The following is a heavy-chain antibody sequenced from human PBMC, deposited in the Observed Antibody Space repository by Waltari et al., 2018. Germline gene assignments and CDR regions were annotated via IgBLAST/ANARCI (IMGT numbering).Heavy chain of an antibody. Sequence: QVQLVQSGAEVKKPGASVKVSCKASGYTFTSYDINWVRQATGQGLEWMGWLNPNVVNTGYAQKFPGRVTMTRNTSISTAYMELSSLRSEDTAVYYCARGHSRVTPRVFYYWGQGTLVTVSS. D-gene: IGHD5-18*01. CDR2: LNPNVVNT. V-gene: IGHV1-8*01. CDR3: ARGHSRVTPRVFYY. CDR1: GYTFTSYD. J-gene: IGHJ4*02.